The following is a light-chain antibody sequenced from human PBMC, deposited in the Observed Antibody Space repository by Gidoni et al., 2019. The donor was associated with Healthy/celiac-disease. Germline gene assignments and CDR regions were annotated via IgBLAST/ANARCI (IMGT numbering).Light chain of an antibody. Sequence: EIVMTQSPATLSVSPGGRTTLSCRASHSVSSNLAWYQQKPGQAPRLVIFGASIGATGSPARFSGSGSGTEFTLTISSLQSEDFAVYYCQQYNNWPLTFXGXTKVEIE. CDR3: QQYNNWPLT. CDR1: HSVSSN. CDR2: GAS. J-gene: IGKJ4*01. V-gene: IGKV3-15*01.